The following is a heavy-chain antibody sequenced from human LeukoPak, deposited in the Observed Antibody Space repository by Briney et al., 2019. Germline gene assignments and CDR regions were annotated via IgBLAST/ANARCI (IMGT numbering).Heavy chain of an antibody. J-gene: IGHJ3*02. D-gene: IGHD6-19*01. CDR1: GFTFSSYG. V-gene: IGHV3-23*01. CDR2: ISGSGGST. Sequence: GGTLRLSCAASGFTFSSYGMSWVRQAPGKGLEWVSSISGSGGSTYYADSVKGRFIMSRDNSKNTLYLQMNSLRVEDTAVYYCAKIGWDDAFDIWGQGTMVTVSS. CDR3: AKIGWDDAFDI.